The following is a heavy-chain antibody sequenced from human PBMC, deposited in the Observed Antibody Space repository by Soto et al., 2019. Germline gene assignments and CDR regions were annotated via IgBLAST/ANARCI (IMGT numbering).Heavy chain of an antibody. CDR2: ISGSGTST. CDR3: AKQDVRGVVITSSDY. V-gene: IGHV3-23*01. Sequence: EVQLLESGGGLVQPGGSLRLSCGASGFTFSNYAMSWVRQAPGKGLEWVSVISGSGTSTYYAESVKGRFTISRDNSRNTLYLQMNSLRADDTAVYYCAKQDVRGVVITSSDYWGQGTLVTVSS. J-gene: IGHJ4*02. D-gene: IGHD3-10*02. CDR1: GFTFSNYA.